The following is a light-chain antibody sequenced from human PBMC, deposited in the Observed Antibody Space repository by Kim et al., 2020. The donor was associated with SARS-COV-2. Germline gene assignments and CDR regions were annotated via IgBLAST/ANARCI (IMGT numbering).Light chain of an antibody. CDR3: SSYTCSSTLV. V-gene: IGLV2-14*03. CDR1: STAVGVYNY. CDR2: DVS. J-gene: IGLJ3*02. Sequence: RSTTTSASATSTAVGVYNYFSWYQQQPGKAPTRRLYDVSNRPPVVSHGFSAAKSGKTASLPTSARQPEDEAAYYCSSYTCSSTLVFGGGTKLTVL.